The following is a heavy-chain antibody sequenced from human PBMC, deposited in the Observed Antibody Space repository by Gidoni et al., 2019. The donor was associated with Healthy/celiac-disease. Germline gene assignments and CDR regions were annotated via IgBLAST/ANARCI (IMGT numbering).Heavy chain of an antibody. Sequence: QVQLVESGGGLVTPGGSLRLSGAASAFTFSDYYMSWSRQAPGKGLEWVSYISSSGSTIYYADSVKGRCTISRDNAKNSLYLQMNSLRAEDTAVYYWAIGNSFTFDYWGQGTLVTVSS. CDR3: AIGNSFTFDY. D-gene: IGHD5-18*01. V-gene: IGHV3-11*01. CDR1: AFTFSDYY. CDR2: ISSSGSTI. J-gene: IGHJ4*02.